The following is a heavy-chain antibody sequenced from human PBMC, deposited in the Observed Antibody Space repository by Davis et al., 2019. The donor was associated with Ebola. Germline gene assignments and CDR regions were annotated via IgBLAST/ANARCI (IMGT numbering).Heavy chain of an antibody. Sequence: ASVKVSCKASGYTFTGYYMHWVRQATGQGLEWMGWMNPNSGNTGYAQKFQGRVTMTRNTSISTAYMELSSLRSDDTAVYYCARLGSPFDYWGQGTLVTVSS. CDR1: GYTFTGYY. V-gene: IGHV1-8*02. CDR2: MNPNSGNT. CDR3: ARLGSPFDY. J-gene: IGHJ4*02. D-gene: IGHD2-15*01.